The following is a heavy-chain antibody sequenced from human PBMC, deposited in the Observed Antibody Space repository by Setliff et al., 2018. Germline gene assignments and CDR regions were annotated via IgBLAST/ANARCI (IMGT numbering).Heavy chain of an antibody. D-gene: IGHD3-9*01. V-gene: IGHV4-59*08. J-gene: IGHJ6*04. CDR3: ARHALSFDSAWDV. CDR1: DASITSYY. CDR2: IHNNGRI. Sequence: SETLSLTCSVSDASITSYYWSWIRQPPGKGLEWIAYIHNNGRIKYNPALKSRVTISLDTSKNQFSLNLNSATAADTAVYYCARHALSFDSAWDVWGKGTTVTVSS.